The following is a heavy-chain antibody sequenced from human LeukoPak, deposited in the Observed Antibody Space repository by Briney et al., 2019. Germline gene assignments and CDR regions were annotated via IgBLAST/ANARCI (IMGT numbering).Heavy chain of an antibody. V-gene: IGHV3-7*01. J-gene: IGHJ4*02. CDR1: GFTFSSHC. CDR2: IKQDGSEK. CDR3: VRTVNAGYLNY. Sequence: GSLRLSCAASGFTFSSHCMTWVRQAPGKGLEWVANIKQDGSEKNYVDSVKGRFTISRDNAKNLLSLQMNSLRAEDSAVYYCVRTVNAGYLNYWGQGALVTVSS.